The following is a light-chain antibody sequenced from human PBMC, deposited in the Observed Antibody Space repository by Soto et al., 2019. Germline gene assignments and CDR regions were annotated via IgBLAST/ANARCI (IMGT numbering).Light chain of an antibody. CDR2: GAS. V-gene: IGKV3-20*01. CDR3: QHSPGP. Sequence: IVLTQSPGNLSLSPGERATLSCRASQSVSSSYLAWYQQKPGQAPRLLIYGASSRATGIPDRFIGSGSETDFSLTISRLEPEDFAVYYCQHSPGPFGQGTKVDIK. CDR1: QSVSSSY. J-gene: IGKJ1*01.